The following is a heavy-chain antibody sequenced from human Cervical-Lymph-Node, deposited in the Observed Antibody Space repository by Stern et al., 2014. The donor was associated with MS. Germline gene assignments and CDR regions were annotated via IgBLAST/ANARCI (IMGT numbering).Heavy chain of an antibody. J-gene: IGHJ6*02. V-gene: IGHV4-59*01. CDR3: ARAPYDYTKWYGMDV. CDR1: GGSISSFS. CDR2: IYSSGST. Sequence: VQLVESGPGLVKPSETLSLICSVSGGSISSFSWSWLRQPPGQGLEWIGHIYSSGSTNYNPSLQSRLTISVHMSKNQISLNLRSVTAADTAVYYCARAPYDYTKWYGMDVWGQGTTVTVSS. D-gene: IGHD4-11*01.